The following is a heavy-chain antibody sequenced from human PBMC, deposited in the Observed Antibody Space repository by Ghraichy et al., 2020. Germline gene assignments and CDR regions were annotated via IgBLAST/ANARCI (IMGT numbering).Heavy chain of an antibody. Sequence: SETMSLTCAVDGVSVSNDYLRWNSQPPGEGLELNGDITHDRDTSYNASLQSRVTLLVDTSKNQFSLKLRSVTAADTAVYFCASEGIWPYSRSWYRGFDIWGQGTLVTVSS. V-gene: IGHV4-34*01. J-gene: IGHJ3*02. CDR3: ASEGIWPYSRSWYRGFDI. CDR2: ITHDRDT. CDR1: GVSVSNDY. D-gene: IGHD6-13*01.